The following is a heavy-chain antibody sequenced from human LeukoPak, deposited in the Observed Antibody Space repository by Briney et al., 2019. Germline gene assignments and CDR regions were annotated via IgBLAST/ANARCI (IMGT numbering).Heavy chain of an antibody. CDR3: ARHYYDSSGSFYLDY. CDR2: IYYSGST. Sequence: SETLSLTCTVSGGSISSYYWSWIRQPPGKGLEWIGCIYYSGSTNYNPSLKSRVTISVDTSKNQFCLKLSSVTAADTAVYYCARHYYDSSGSFYLDYWGQGTLVTVS. V-gene: IGHV4-59*08. D-gene: IGHD3-22*01. CDR1: GGSISSYY. J-gene: IGHJ4*02.